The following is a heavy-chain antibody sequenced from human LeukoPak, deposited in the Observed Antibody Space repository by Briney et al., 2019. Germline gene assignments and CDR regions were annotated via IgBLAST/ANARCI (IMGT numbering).Heavy chain of an antibody. V-gene: IGHV3-64D*09. D-gene: IGHD1-26*01. CDR2: ISSDGGST. J-gene: IGHJ4*02. Sequence: SCKASGYTFTGYYMHSVRQAPGKGLEYVSAISSDGGSTYYADSLKGRFTISRDNSKKTLYLQMSSLRTEDTAVYYCVVHSGSRYFDYWGQGTLVTVSS. CDR1: GYTFTGYY. CDR3: VVHSGSRYFDY.